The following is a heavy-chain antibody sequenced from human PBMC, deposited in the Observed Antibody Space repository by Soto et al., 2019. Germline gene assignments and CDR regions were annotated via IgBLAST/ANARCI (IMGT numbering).Heavy chain of an antibody. CDR3: ARDGRVGGSYHDNYYYYGMDV. CDR1: GGSISSYY. J-gene: IGHJ6*02. V-gene: IGHV4-59*01. D-gene: IGHD1-26*01. Sequence: SETLSLTCTVSGGSISSYYWSWIRQPPGKGLEWIGYIYYSGSTNYNPSLKSRVTISVDTSKNQFPLKLSSVTAADTAVYYCARDGRVGGSYHDNYYYYGMDVWGQGTTVTVSS. CDR2: IYYSGST.